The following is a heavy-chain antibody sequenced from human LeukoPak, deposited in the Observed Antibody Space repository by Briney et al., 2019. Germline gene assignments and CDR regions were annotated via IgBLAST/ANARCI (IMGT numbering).Heavy chain of an antibody. CDR3: ARIYSPPLVSGVVHEAINY. J-gene: IGHJ4*02. V-gene: IGHV3-21*01. Sequence: GGSLRLSCAASGFNIDIYTMNWVRQAPGEVLGWASSIGTSGRYIFYADSGKGRFTISRDNAKNSLYLQMNSLRAEDTAIYYCARIYSPPLVSGVVHEAINYWGQGTLVTVSS. D-gene: IGHD3-3*01. CDR1: GFNIDIYT. CDR2: IGTSGRYI.